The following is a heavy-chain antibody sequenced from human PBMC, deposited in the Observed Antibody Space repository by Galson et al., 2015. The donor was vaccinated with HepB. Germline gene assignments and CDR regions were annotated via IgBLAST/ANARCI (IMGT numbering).Heavy chain of an antibody. CDR1: GFTVSSNY. D-gene: IGHD6-13*01. V-gene: IGHV3-66*01. Sequence: SLRLSCAASGFTVSSNYMSWVRQAPGKGLEWVSVIYSGGSTYYADSVKGRFTISRDNSKNTLYLQMNSLRAEDTAVYYCARDRLFLAAGGPYWYFDLWGRGTLVTVSS. CDR3: ARDRLFLAAGGPYWYFDL. CDR2: IYSGGST. J-gene: IGHJ2*01.